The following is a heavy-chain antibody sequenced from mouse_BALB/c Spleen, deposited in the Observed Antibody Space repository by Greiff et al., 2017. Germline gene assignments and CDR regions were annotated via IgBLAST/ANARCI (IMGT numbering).Heavy chain of an antibody. J-gene: IGHJ4*01. Sequence: EVQRVESGGGLVQPGGSRKLSCAASGFTFSSFGMHWVRQAPEKGLEWVAYISSGSSTIYYADTVKGRFTISRDNPKNTLFLQMTSLRSEDTAMYYCARSLRDYAMDYWGQGTSVTVSS. CDR3: ARSLRDYAMDY. D-gene: IGHD1-1*01. V-gene: IGHV5-17*02. CDR2: ISSGSSTI. CDR1: GFTFSSFG.